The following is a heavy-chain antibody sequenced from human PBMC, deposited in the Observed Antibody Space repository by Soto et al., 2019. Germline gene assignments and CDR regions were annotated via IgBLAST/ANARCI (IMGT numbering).Heavy chain of an antibody. V-gene: IGHV1-18*01. Sequence: ASVKVSCKASGYTFTSYGISWVRQAPGQGLEWMGWISAYNGNTNSAQKLQGRVTMTTDTSTSTAYMELRSLRSDDTAVYYCARIQRDNAFGHFDYWGRGTLVTVSS. CDR1: GYTFTSYG. D-gene: IGHD3-16*01. CDR2: ISAYNGNT. J-gene: IGHJ4*02. CDR3: ARIQRDNAFGHFDY.